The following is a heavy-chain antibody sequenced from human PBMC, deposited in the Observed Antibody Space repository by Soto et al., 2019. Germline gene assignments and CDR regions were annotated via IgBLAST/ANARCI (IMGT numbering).Heavy chain of an antibody. D-gene: IGHD3-3*01. CDR3: ASSRVRATPDS. CDR2: IDSTSVYT. V-gene: IGHV3-21*01. J-gene: IGHJ4*02. Sequence: EVQLVESGGGLVKPGGSLRLSCAASGFTLSSYSMHWVRQAPGKGLEWVSSIDSTSVYTFYADSVKGRFTVSRANAQNSLYLQMNSLRAEDTAVYYCASSRVRATPDSWGQGTLVTVSS. CDR1: GFTLSSYS.